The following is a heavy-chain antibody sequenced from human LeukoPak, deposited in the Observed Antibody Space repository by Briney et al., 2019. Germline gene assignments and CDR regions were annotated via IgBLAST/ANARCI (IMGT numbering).Heavy chain of an antibody. D-gene: IGHD5-18*01. CDR3: AKDERGYSYGLIDY. CDR2: IWYDGSNK. J-gene: IGHJ4*02. Sequence: PGGSLRLSCAASGFTFSSYGMHWVRQAPGKGLEWVAVIWYDGSNKYYADSVKGRFTISRDNSKNTLYLQMNSLRAEDTAVYYSAKDERGYSYGLIDYWGQGTLVTVST. CDR1: GFTFSSYG. V-gene: IGHV3-33*06.